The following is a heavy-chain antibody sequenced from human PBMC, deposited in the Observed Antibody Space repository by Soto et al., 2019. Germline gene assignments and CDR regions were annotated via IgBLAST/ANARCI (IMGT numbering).Heavy chain of an antibody. CDR1: GFTFSSYS. D-gene: IGHD3-22*01. V-gene: IGHV3-21*01. CDR2: ISSSSSYI. Sequence: VRSLRLSCAASGFTFSSYSMNWVRQAPGKGLEWVSSISSSSSYIYYADSVKGRFTISRDNAKNSLYLQMNSLRAEDTAVYYCARVSTYYYDSSGYDAFDIWGQGTMVTVSS. CDR3: ARVSTYYYDSSGYDAFDI. J-gene: IGHJ3*02.